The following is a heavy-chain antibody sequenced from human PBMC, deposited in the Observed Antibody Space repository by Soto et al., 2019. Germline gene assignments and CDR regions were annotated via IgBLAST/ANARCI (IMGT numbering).Heavy chain of an antibody. Sequence: EVQLVESGGGLVQPGGSLRLSCAASGFTFSSYAMHWVRQAPGKGLEYVSAISSNGGSTYYANSVKGRFTISRDNSKNTLYLQMGSLRPEDMAVYYCARGGGYYFDYWGQGTLVTVSS. CDR3: ARGGGYYFDY. CDR1: GFTFSSYA. CDR2: ISSNGGST. V-gene: IGHV3-64*01. J-gene: IGHJ4*02.